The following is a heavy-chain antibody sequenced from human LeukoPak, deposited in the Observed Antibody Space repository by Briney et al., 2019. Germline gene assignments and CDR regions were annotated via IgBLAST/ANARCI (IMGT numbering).Heavy chain of an antibody. CDR3: ARGRPYYFDY. CDR2: IYSGGST. CDR1: GFTFSSYT. Sequence: GGSLRLSCAASGFTFSSYTMNWVRQAPGKGLEWVSVIYSGGSTYYADSVKGRFTISRDNSKNTLYLQMNSLRAEDTAVYYCARGRPYYFDYWGQGTLVTVSS. V-gene: IGHV3-53*01. J-gene: IGHJ4*02.